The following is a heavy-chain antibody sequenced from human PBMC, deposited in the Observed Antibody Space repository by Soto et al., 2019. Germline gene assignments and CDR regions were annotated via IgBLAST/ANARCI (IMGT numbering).Heavy chain of an antibody. D-gene: IGHD6-13*01. CDR1: GGTFSSYA. CDR3: ARSSFSRPDTGYSSSWYYYYGMDV. Sequence: QVQLVQSGAEVKKPGSSVKVSCKASGGTFSSYAISWVRQAPGHGLEWMGGIIPIFGTANYAQKYQGRVTIPADESTSTGYMDLRGLRSAGTAVYYCARSSFSRPDTGYSSSWYYYYGMDVCVQGTTVTVSS. CDR2: IIPIFGTA. J-gene: IGHJ6*01. V-gene: IGHV1-69*12.